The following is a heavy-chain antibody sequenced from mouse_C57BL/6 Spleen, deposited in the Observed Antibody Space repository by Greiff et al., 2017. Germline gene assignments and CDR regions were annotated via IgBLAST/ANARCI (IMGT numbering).Heavy chain of an antibody. D-gene: IGHD2-4*01. Sequence: VQLQESGAELVRPGASVKLSCKASGYTFTDYYINWVKQRPGQGLEWIARIYPGSGNTYYNEKFKGKATLTAEKSSSTAYMQLSSLTSEDSAVYFCAREGHYDYDLHFDYWGQGTTLTVSS. CDR2: IYPGSGNT. CDR3: AREGHYDYDLHFDY. CDR1: GYTFTDYY. V-gene: IGHV1-76*01. J-gene: IGHJ2*01.